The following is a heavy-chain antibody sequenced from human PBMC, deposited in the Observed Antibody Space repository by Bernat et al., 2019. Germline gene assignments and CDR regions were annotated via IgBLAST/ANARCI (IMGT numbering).Heavy chain of an antibody. CDR2: ISNTGSYT. CDR1: GFTFGDHY. Sequence: VQLLESGGGLVQPGGSLRLSCAASGFTFGDHYMNWIRQVPGKGLEWVSYISNTGSYTHYADSLKGRFTISRDNAKNSLYLQMNSLIAEDTAVYYCATGGGASGYFQYWGQGTLVTVSS. J-gene: IGHJ1*01. V-gene: IGHV3-11*06. CDR3: ATGGGASGYFQY. D-gene: IGHD3-10*01.